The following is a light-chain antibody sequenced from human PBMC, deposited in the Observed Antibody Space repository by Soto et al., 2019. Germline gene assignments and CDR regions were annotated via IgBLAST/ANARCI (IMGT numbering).Light chain of an antibody. CDR2: AAS. CDR3: QQSYLLGLT. CDR1: QSISSY. V-gene: IGKV1-39*01. J-gene: IGKJ4*01. Sequence: DIQMTQSPSSLSASVGDRVTITCRASQSISSYLNWYQQKPGKAPKLLIYAASSLQSGVPSRFSGSGSGTDFTLTISSLQPEDFATYYCQQSYLLGLTFGGGTKVEIK.